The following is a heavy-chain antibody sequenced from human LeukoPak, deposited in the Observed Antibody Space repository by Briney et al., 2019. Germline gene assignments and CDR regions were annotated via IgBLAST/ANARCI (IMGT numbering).Heavy chain of an antibody. CDR3: ARRNWGFVSAFDI. D-gene: IGHD7-27*01. V-gene: IGHV4-39*01. CDR1: GGSISSSSYY. J-gene: IGHJ3*02. Sequence: SETLSLTCTVSGGSISSSSYYWGWIRQPPGKGLEWIGSIYYSGSTYYNPSLKSRVTISVDTSKNQFSLKLSSVTAADTAVYYCARRNWGFVSAFDIWGQGTMVTVSS. CDR2: IYYSGST.